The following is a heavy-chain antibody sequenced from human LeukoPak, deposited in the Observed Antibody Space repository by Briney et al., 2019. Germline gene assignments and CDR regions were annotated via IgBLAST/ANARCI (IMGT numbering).Heavy chain of an antibody. CDR1: GFTFSNYA. J-gene: IGHJ4*02. CDR2: ITGSGTNR. V-gene: IGHV3-23*01. D-gene: IGHD3-9*01. Sequence: GGSLRLSCVASGFTFSNYAMSWVRQAPGKGLEWVSAITGSGTNRYYADSLKGRFTTSRDNSKNTVFLQMNSLRNEDTAMYYCAILGDYDVLTGYYVPDYWGQGTLVTVAS. CDR3: AILGDYDVLTGYYVPDY.